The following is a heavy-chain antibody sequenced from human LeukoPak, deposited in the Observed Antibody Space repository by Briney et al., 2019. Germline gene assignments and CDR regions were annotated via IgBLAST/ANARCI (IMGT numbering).Heavy chain of an antibody. D-gene: IGHD4-23*01. CDR1: GFTFSNYA. Sequence: GGSLRLSYAASGFTFSNYAMTWVRQAPGKGLEWVANIKPDGSEKYYVDSVKGRFTISRDNAKKSLYLQMNSLRAEDTAVYYCANYGGPFDYWGQGTLVTVSS. CDR3: ANYGGPFDY. V-gene: IGHV3-7*05. J-gene: IGHJ4*02. CDR2: IKPDGSEK.